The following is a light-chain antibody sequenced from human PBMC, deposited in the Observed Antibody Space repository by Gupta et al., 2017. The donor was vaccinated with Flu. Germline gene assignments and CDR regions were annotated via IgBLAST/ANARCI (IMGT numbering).Light chain of an antibody. J-gene: IGLJ1*01. Sequence: QSAPTQPRSVSGSPGQSVTLSCTGTSSDVGSSNRVSWYQQRPGKAPKLILYDVTERPSGVPDRFSGSKSGNTASLSISGLQADDEADYYCSSHAGRVTWVFGTGTTVTVL. CDR1: SSDVGSSNR. CDR3: SSHAGRVTWV. V-gene: IGLV2-11*01. CDR2: DVT.